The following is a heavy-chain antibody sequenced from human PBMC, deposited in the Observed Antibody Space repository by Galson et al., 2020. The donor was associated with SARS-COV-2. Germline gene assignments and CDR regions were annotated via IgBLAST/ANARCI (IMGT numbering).Heavy chain of an antibody. V-gene: IGHV3-15*01. CDR3: TTDVGSHNYYYYYMDV. D-gene: IGHD1-26*01. J-gene: IGHJ6*03. CDR2: IKSKTYGGTT. Sequence: GESLKISCAASGFTFSNAWMTWVRQAPGKGLEWVGRIKSKTYGGTTDYAAPVKGRFSISRDDSKNTLYLQMNSLKIEDTAVYFCTTDVGSHNYYYYYMDVWDKGTTVTVSS. CDR1: GFTFSNAW.